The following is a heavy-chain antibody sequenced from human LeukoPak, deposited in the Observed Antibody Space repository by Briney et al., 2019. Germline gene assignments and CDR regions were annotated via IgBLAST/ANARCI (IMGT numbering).Heavy chain of an antibody. CDR2: INPDSGAT. V-gene: IGHV1-2*02. Sequence: ASVKVSCKASGYTFTGFYMHWVRQAPGQGLEWMGWINPDSGATDYAQKFQGRVTMTRDTSTSTVYMELSSLRSEDTAVYYCARDRGGTTPAGFDYWGQGTLVTVSS. J-gene: IGHJ4*02. CDR1: GYTFTGFY. CDR3: ARDRGGTTPAGFDY. D-gene: IGHD1-1*01.